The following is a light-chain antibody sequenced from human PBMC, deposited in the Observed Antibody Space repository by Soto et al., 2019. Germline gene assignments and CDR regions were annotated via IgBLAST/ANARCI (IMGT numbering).Light chain of an antibody. CDR1: QHVSTY. V-gene: IGKV3-15*01. Sequence: EILLTQSPATLSLSPGEGATLSCRASQHVSTYVAWYQQKPGHAPRLLIFDASNRANGVPARFSGRGSGTEFTLTISSLQSEDFAHYYCQQYNGSPPWTFGQGTRVEIK. CDR2: DAS. CDR3: QQYNGSPPWT. J-gene: IGKJ1*01.